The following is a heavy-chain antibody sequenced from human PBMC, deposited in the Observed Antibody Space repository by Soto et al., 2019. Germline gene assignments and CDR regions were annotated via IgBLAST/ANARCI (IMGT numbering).Heavy chain of an antibody. Sequence: GGSLRLSCAASGFTFSSYGMHWVRQAPGKGLEWVAVIWYDGSNKYYADSVKGRFTISRDNSKNTLYLQMNSLRAEDTAVYYCARDLGDCSSTSCTSAHDYWGQGTLVTVSS. J-gene: IGHJ4*02. CDR1: GFTFSSYG. V-gene: IGHV3-33*01. CDR3: ARDLGDCSSTSCTSAHDY. D-gene: IGHD2-2*01. CDR2: IWYDGSNK.